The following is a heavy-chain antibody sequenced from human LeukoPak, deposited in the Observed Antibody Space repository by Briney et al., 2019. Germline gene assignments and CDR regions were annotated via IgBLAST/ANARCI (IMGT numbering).Heavy chain of an antibody. Sequence: GGSLRLSCAASGFTFSSYSLNWVRQAPGKGLEWVSSISSSSAYIYYADSMKGRFTISRDNAKSSLFLQTNSLRAEDTAVYYCAGAVQSAYKAGGDYWGQGTLVTVSS. CDR3: AGAVQSAYKAGGDY. CDR1: GFTFSSYS. D-gene: IGHD1-14*01. CDR2: ISSSSAYI. V-gene: IGHV3-21*01. J-gene: IGHJ4*02.